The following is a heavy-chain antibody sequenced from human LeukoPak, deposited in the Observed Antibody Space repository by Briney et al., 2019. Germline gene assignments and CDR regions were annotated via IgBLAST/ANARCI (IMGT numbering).Heavy chain of an antibody. CDR3: AKDQYIYGSSPFDF. Sequence: GGSLRLSCAASGFTFSSYAMSWVRQAPGKGLEWVSSFSSGSGNTYYADSAKGRFTTSRDNSQNTLYLQMSSLRAEDTAIYYCAKDQYIYGSSPFDFWGQGTLVTVSS. V-gene: IGHV3-23*01. D-gene: IGHD3-10*01. CDR2: FSSGSGNT. J-gene: IGHJ4*02. CDR1: GFTFSSYA.